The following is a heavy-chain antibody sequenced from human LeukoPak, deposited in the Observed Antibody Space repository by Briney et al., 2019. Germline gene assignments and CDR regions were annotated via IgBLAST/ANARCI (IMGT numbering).Heavy chain of an antibody. J-gene: IGHJ3*02. CDR2: INPNSGGT. CDR3: PPTGVRYCSSTSCLGDAFDI. Sequence: ASVKDSCKASRYTFTGYYMHWVRPAPGEGLERMGWINPNSGGTNNAQKFQGRVTMTRGTTISTAYIEQSRPRSAETPVYYCPPTGVRYCSSTSCLGDAFDIWGQGTMVTVSS. D-gene: IGHD2-2*01. V-gene: IGHV1-2*02. CDR1: RYTFTGYY.